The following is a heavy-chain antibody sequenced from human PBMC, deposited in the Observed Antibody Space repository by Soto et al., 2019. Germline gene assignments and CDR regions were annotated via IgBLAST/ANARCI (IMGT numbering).Heavy chain of an antibody. CDR2: IYYSGST. J-gene: IGHJ4*02. CDR3: ARHQYHSSGPSAY. V-gene: IGHV4-39*01. D-gene: IGHD3-22*01. CDR1: GGSISSSSYY. Sequence: QLQLQESGPGLVKPSETLSLTCTVSGGSISSSSYYWGWIRQPPGKGLEWIGSIYYSGSTYYNPSLKSRVTISVYTSKNQFSLKLSSVTAADTAVYYCARHQYHSSGPSAYWGQGTLVTVSS.